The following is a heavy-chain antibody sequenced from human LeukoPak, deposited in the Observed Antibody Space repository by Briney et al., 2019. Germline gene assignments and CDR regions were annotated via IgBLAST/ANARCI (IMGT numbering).Heavy chain of an antibody. CDR1: GFTFSSYS. CDR2: ISSSGNYI. CDR3: ARVAGTYPYYSDY. V-gene: IGHV3-21*01. D-gene: IGHD1-26*01. Sequence: GGSLRLSCADSGFTFSSYSMNWVRQAPGKGLKWVSSISSSGNYIYYADSVEGRFTISRDNAKNSLYLQMNSLRAEDTAVYYCARVAGTYPYYSDYWGQGTLVTVSS. J-gene: IGHJ4*02.